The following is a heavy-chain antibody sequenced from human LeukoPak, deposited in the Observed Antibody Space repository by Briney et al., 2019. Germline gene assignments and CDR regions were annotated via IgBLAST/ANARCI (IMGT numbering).Heavy chain of an antibody. V-gene: IGHV3-21*01. CDR2: ISSSSSYI. Sequence: PGGSLRLSCAASGFAFSSYSMNWVRQAPGKGLEWVSSISSSSSYIYSADSVKGRFTISRDNAKNSLYLQMNSLRAEDTAVYYCAKDSMGATDYWGQGTLVTVSS. D-gene: IGHD1-26*01. J-gene: IGHJ4*02. CDR3: AKDSMGATDY. CDR1: GFAFSSYS.